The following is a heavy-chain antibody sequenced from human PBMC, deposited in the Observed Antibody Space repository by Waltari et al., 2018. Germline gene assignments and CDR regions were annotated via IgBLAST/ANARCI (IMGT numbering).Heavy chain of an antibody. Sequence: QVQLVQSGAEVKKPGSSVKVSCKASGGTFSSYAISWVRQAPGQGPEWMGGIIPIFGTANYAQKFQGRVTITADESTSTAYMELSSLRSEDTAVYYCARDLHYYNSSGYLRGYGMDVWGQGTTVTVSS. D-gene: IGHD3-22*01. V-gene: IGHV1-69*12. J-gene: IGHJ6*02. CDR3: ARDLHYYNSSGYLRGYGMDV. CDR2: IIPIFGTA. CDR1: GGTFSSYA.